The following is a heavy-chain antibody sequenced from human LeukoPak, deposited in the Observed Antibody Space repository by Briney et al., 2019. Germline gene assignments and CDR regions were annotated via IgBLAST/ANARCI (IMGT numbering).Heavy chain of an antibody. CDR1: GFSFSDYY. J-gene: IGHJ6*02. CDR2: ITDTGITK. CDR3: ARDGQRNYYYGMDV. V-gene: IGHV3-11*01. Sequence: GGSLRLSCAASGFSFSDYYIIWIRQAPGKGLEWLSYITDTGITKFYADSVKGRFTISRDNVKNSLFLQMNSLRADDTAVYYCARDGQRNYYYGMDVWGQGTTVTVSS.